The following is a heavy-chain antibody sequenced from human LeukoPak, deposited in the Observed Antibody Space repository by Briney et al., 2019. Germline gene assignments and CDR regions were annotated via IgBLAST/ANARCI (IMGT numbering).Heavy chain of an antibody. CDR2: ISTSSSYI. J-gene: IGHJ4*02. V-gene: IGHV3-21*01. D-gene: IGHD2-2*01. CDR3: ARAPTVLVGYCSSSSCQADY. Sequence: GGSLRLSCAASGFTFSTFSMNWVRQAPGKGLEWVSSISTSSSYIYYADSVKGRFTISRDNAKNSLYLQMNSLRAEDTAVYYCARAPTVLVGYCSSSSCQADYWGQGTLVTVSS. CDR1: GFTFSTFS.